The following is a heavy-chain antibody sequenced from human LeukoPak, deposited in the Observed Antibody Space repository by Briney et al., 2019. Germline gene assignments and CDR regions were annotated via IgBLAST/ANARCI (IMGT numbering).Heavy chain of an antibody. D-gene: IGHD2-2*01. CDR3: FVVVPAAIGEDFDY. J-gene: IGHJ4*02. CDR2: INPNSGGT. V-gene: IGHV1-2*04. CDR1: GYTFTGYY. Sequence: ASVKVSCKASGYTFTGYYMHWVRQAPGQGLEWMGWINPNSGGTNYAQKFQGWVTMTRDTSISTAYMELSRLRSEDTAVYYCFVVVPAAIGEDFDYWGQGTLVTVSS.